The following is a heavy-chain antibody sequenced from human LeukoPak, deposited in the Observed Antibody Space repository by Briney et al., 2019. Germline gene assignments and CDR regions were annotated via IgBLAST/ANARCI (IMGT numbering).Heavy chain of an antibody. CDR2: ISSNGGST. D-gene: IGHD6-13*01. J-gene: IGHJ4*02. CDR3: ARDPGMRSSYYFDY. V-gene: IGHV3-64*01. CDR1: GFTFSSYA. Sequence: TGGSLRLSCAASGFTFSSYAMHWVRQAPGKGLEYVSAISSNGGSTYYANSVKGRFTISRDNSKNTLYLQMGSLRAEDMAVYYCARDPGMRSSYYFDYWGQGTLVTVSS.